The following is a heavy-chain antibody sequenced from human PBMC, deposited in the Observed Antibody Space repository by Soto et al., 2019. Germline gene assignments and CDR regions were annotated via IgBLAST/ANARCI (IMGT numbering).Heavy chain of an antibody. V-gene: IGHV3-23*01. D-gene: IGHD3-3*01. CDR1: GFTFSSYA. Sequence: EVQLLESGGGLVQPGGSLRLSCAASGFTFSSYAMSWVRQAPGKGLEWVSAISGSDGSTYYADSVKGRFTISRDNSKNTLYLQMNSLRAEDTAVYYCAKDTPARGYDFWSGYSGPYFDYWGQGTLVTVSS. CDR2: ISGSDGST. J-gene: IGHJ4*02. CDR3: AKDTPARGYDFWSGYSGPYFDY.